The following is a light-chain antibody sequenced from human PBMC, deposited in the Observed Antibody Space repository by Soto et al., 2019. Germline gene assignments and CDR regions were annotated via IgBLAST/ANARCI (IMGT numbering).Light chain of an antibody. V-gene: IGKV1-39*01. J-gene: IGKJ4*01. CDR1: RTINTY. Sequence: DVRMTQSPSSLSASVGDTITITCRASRTINTYLNWFQQKPGEPPRLLIYGASTLHDGVPSKFSGSGSGADFTLTISGLQPEDFASYHCQQTYRDISFGGETKV. CDR3: QQTYRDIS. CDR2: GAS.